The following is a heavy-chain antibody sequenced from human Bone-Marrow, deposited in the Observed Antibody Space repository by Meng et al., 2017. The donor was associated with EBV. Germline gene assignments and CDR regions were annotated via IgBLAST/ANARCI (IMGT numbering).Heavy chain of an antibody. CDR1: GASITTPNYY. J-gene: IGHJ4*02. V-gene: IGHV4-39*07. CDR2: FYSVTTT. Sequence: QVQLQESGPGLVKPSETLSLICTVSGASITTPNYYWGWIRQPPGKGLEWIGTFYSVTTTFYNPSLKSRLAISVDTSKNQFSLRLTSLTAADTAVYYCVRGYDYGDYVDYWGQGTLVTVSS. D-gene: IGHD4-17*01. CDR3: VRGYDYGDYVDY.